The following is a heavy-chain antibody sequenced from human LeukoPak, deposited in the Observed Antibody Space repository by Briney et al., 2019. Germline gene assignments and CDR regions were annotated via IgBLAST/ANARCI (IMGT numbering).Heavy chain of an antibody. D-gene: IGHD6-13*01. CDR3: ARTFEAAGRRHFDY. CDR2: IIPIFGTA. J-gene: IGHJ4*02. V-gene: IGHV1-69*13. CDR1: GGTFISYA. Sequence: SVKVSCKASGGTFISYAISWVRQAPGQGLEWMGGIIPIFGTANYAQKFQGRVTITADESTSTAYMELSSLRSEDTAVYYCARTFEAAGRRHFDYWGQGTLVTVSS.